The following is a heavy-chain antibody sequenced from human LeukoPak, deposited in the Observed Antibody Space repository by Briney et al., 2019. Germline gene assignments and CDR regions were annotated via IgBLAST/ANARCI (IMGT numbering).Heavy chain of an antibody. J-gene: IGHJ4*02. CDR3: ARHRDTTMRTGFDY. V-gene: IGHV4-59*08. Sequence: SETLSLTCTVSGDSISSYYWSWIRQSPGKGLEWIGYIYYSGNTNYNPSFEGRVTISLDTPKNQFSLKLSSVTAADTAVYYCARHRDTTMRTGFDYWGQGTLVTVS. CDR2: IYYSGNT. D-gene: IGHD5-18*01. CDR1: GDSISSYY.